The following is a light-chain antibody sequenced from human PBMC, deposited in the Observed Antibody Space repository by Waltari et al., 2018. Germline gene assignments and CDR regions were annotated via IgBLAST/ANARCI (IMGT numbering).Light chain of an antibody. Sequence: TVRAIGSVSRYLNWERQKAGEAPNLVIYSTSTLHTGVPSRFSGSGSGTDFTLTINNLQPEDFATYYCQQSYTKPQTFGQGTKVEV. J-gene: IGKJ1*01. V-gene: IGKV1-39*01. CDR3: QQSYTKPQT. CDR2: STS. CDR1: GSVSRY.